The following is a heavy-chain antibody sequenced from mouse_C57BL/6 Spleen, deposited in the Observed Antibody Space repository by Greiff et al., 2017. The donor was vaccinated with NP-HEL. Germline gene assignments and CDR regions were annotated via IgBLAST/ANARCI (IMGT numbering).Heavy chain of an antibody. CDR2: INPNNGGT. V-gene: IGHV1-26*01. Sequence: EVQLQQSGPELVKPGASVKISCKASGYTFTDYYMNWVKQSHGKSLEWIGDINPNNGGTSYNQKFKGKATLTVDKSSSTAYMELRSLTSEDSAVYYCARRYGSSHFDYWGQGTTLTVSS. CDR3: ARRYGSSHFDY. D-gene: IGHD1-1*01. CDR1: GYTFTDYY. J-gene: IGHJ2*01.